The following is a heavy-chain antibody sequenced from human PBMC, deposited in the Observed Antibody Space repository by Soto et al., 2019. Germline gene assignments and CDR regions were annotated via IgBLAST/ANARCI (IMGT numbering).Heavy chain of an antibody. CDR2: ISGSGGSA. CDR3: AKLPAAQSYFDF. J-gene: IGHJ4*02. V-gene: IGHV3-23*01. CDR1: GFTFITYA. D-gene: IGHD2-2*01. Sequence: GGSLRLSCAASGFTFITYAMSWVRQAPGKGLEWVSIISGSGGSAYYPDSVKGRFTISRDNSKNTLYLQMNSLRADDTAVYYCAKLPAAQSYFDFWGQGTLVTVSS.